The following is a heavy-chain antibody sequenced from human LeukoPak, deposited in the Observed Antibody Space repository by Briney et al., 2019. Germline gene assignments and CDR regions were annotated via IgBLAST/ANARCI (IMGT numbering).Heavy chain of an antibody. D-gene: IGHD3-22*01. Sequence: ASVKVSCKVSGYTLTELSMHWVRQAPGKRLEWMGGFDPEDGETIYAQKFQGRVTMTEDTSTDTAYMELSSLRSEDTAVYYCATNSYYYDSSGYYYRHWGQGTLVTVSS. V-gene: IGHV1-24*01. J-gene: IGHJ1*01. CDR1: GYTLTELS. CDR2: FDPEDGET. CDR3: ATNSYYYDSSGYYYRH.